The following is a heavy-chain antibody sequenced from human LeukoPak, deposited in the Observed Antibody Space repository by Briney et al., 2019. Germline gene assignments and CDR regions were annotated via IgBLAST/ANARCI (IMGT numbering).Heavy chain of an antibody. CDR3: ARDGTGRRDDAFDI. CDR2: IKQDGSEK. J-gene: IGHJ3*02. CDR1: GFTFSSYW. V-gene: IGHV3-7*03. D-gene: IGHD7-27*01. Sequence: GGSLRLSCAASGFTFSSYWMSWVRQAPGKGLEWVANIKQDGSEKYYVDSVKGRFTISRDNAKNSLYLQMNSLRAEDTAVYYCARDGTGRRDDAFDIWGQGTMVTVSS.